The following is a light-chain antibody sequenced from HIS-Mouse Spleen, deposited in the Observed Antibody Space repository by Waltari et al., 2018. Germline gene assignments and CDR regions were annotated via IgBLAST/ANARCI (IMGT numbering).Light chain of an antibody. Sequence: SYELTQPPSVSVSPGQTARSTCSGDALTQQYAYWYQQKSGQAPVLVIYEDSKRPSGIPERFSGSSSGTMATLTISGAQVEDEADYYCYSTDSSGNHRVFGGGTKLTVL. J-gene: IGLJ2*01. CDR1: ALTQQY. CDR2: EDS. CDR3: YSTDSSGNHRV. V-gene: IGLV3-10*01.